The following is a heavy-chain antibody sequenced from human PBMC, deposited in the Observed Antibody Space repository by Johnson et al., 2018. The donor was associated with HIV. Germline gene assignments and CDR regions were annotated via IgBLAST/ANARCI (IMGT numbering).Heavy chain of an antibody. V-gene: IGHV3-11*04. CDR2: ISSSGRTI. D-gene: IGHD3-9*01. Sequence: QVQLVESGGDLVKPGGSLRLSCAASGFIFSDYYMTWIRQAPGKGLESISYISSSGRTIYYEDSVKGRFTMSRDNAKKSLYLQMNSLRAEDTAVYYCAREEGTDILTRGDAFDIWGQGTMVTVSS. CDR3: AREEGTDILTRGDAFDI. J-gene: IGHJ3*02. CDR1: GFIFSDYY.